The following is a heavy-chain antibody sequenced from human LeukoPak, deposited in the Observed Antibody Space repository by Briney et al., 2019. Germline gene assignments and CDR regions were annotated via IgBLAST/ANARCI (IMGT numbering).Heavy chain of an antibody. CDR2: INAYNGNT. J-gene: IGHJ4*02. D-gene: IGHD2-2*01. Sequence: ASVKVSCKASGYTFTGNGITWVRQAPGQGLEWMGWINAYNGNTVYAQMFEGRVTLITDTSTTTAYMELTNLRSDDTAIYYCARAGYCSGAACYAEGIDYWGQGTLVTVSS. CDR3: ARAGYCSGAACYAEGIDY. V-gene: IGHV1-18*01. CDR1: GYTFTGNG.